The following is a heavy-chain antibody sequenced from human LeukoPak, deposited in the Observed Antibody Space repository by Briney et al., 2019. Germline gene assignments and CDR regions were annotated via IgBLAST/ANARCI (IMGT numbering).Heavy chain of an antibody. V-gene: IGHV3-33*08. CDR3: ARGVGYYDSSGTIDY. Sequence: PGGSLRLSCAASGFTFSSYAMRWVRQAPGKGLEWVAVVWYDGSKEYSADSVKGRITISRDDSKNTLYLQMNSLRAEDTAVYYCARGVGYYDSSGTIDYWGQGTLVTVSS. CDR2: VWYDGSKE. CDR1: GFTFSSYA. D-gene: IGHD3-22*01. J-gene: IGHJ4*02.